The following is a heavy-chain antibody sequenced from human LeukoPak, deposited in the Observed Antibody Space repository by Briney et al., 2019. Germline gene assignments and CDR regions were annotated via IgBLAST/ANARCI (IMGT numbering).Heavy chain of an antibody. V-gene: IGHV1-69*01. CDR3: ARDQGGYSYGYGNWFDP. J-gene: IGHJ5*02. Sequence: SVKVSCKASGGTFSSYAISWVRQAPGQGLEWMGGIIPIFGTANYAQKFQGRVAITADESTSTAYMELSSLRSEDTAVYYCARDQGGYSYGYGNWFDPWGQGTLVTVSS. CDR2: IIPIFGTA. D-gene: IGHD5-18*01. CDR1: GGTFSSYA.